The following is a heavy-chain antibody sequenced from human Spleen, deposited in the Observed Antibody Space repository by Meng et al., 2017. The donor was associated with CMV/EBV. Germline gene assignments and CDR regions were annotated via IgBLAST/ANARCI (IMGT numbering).Heavy chain of an antibody. CDR3: ARGGGGDGYNGGY. D-gene: IGHD5-24*01. V-gene: IGHV1-2*02. CDR2: INPNSGGT. CDR1: GYTFTGYY. J-gene: IGHJ4*02. Sequence: ASVKVSCKASGYTFTGYYMHWVRQAPGQGLEWMGWINPNSGGTNYAQKFQGRVTVTRDTSISTAYMELSRLRSDDTAVYYCARGGGGDGYNGGYWGQGTLVTVSS.